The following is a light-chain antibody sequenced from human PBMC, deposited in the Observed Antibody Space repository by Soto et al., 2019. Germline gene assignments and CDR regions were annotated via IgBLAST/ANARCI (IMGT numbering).Light chain of an antibody. V-gene: IGLV2-8*01. CDR3: SSYAGMGTSWV. Sequence: QSALTQPPSASGSPGQSVTISCTGTSSDVGAYNYVSWYQHHPGKAPQLIIYEVNKRPSGVSDRFSGSKSGDTAFLTVSGLQAEDESNFYCSSYAGMGTSWVFRGGTPLPVL. CDR1: SSDVGAYNY. CDR2: EVN. J-gene: IGLJ3*02.